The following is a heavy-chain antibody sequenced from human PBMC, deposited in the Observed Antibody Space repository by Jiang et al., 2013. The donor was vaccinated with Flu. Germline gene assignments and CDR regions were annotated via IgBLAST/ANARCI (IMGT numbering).Heavy chain of an antibody. Sequence: GLVKPSGTLSLTCAVSGGSISGANWWSWVRQPPGKGLEWIGEIYHSGSTNYNPSLKSRVTISVDKSKNQFSLKLTSVTAADTAVYYCARAPYGDYRNWYFDLWGRGALVTVSS. CDR3: ARAPYGDYRNWYFDL. J-gene: IGHJ2*01. D-gene: IGHD4-17*01. CDR2: IYHSGST. V-gene: IGHV4-4*02. CDR1: GGSISGANW.